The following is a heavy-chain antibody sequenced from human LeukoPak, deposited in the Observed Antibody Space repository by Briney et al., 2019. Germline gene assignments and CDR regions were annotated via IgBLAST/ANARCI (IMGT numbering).Heavy chain of an antibody. Sequence: PGGSLRLSCAASGFSVSNAWMTWVRQAPGKGLEWVAVIWYDGSNKYYADSVKGRFTISRDNSKNTLYLQMNSLRAEDTAVYYCASEYYDSSGYYSQSNDYWGQETLVTVSS. D-gene: IGHD3-22*01. CDR2: IWYDGSNK. V-gene: IGHV3-33*08. J-gene: IGHJ4*02. CDR3: ASEYYDSSGYYSQSNDY. CDR1: GFSVSNAW.